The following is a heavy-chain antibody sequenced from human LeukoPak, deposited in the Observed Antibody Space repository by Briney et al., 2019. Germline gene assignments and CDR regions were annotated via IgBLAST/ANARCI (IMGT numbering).Heavy chain of an antibody. Sequence: SESLSLTCTVSGGSISGYYWSWIRQPPGKGLEWIGYIYYRGNTNYNPSLKSRVTMSVGTSKNQFSLKLSSVTAADTAVYYCARRSSSWNAFDIWGRGTMVTVSS. CDR1: GGSISGYY. J-gene: IGHJ3*02. CDR2: IYYRGNT. D-gene: IGHD6-6*01. V-gene: IGHV4-59*12. CDR3: ARRSSSWNAFDI.